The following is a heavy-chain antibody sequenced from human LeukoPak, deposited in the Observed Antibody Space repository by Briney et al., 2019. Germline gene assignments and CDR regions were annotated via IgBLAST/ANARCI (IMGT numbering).Heavy chain of an antibody. J-gene: IGHJ2*01. Sequence: GGSLRLSCAASGFTFSDYYMTWIRQAPGKGLEWVSYISSSSSYTNHADSVKGRFTISRDNAKNSLYLQMNSLRVEDTAVYYCVRDQGGGWYFDVWGRGTLVTVSS. CDR2: ISSSSSYT. CDR3: VRDQGGGWYFDV. V-gene: IGHV3-11*05. D-gene: IGHD1-26*01. CDR1: GFTFSDYY.